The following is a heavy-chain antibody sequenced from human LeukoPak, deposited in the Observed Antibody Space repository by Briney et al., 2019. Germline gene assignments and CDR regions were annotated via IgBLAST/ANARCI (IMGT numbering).Heavy chain of an antibody. CDR2: IKSKTDGGTT. D-gene: IGHD3-3*01. Sequence: PGGSLRLSCAASGFTFSSYGMHWVRQAPGKGLEWVGRIKSKTDGGTTDYAAPVKGRFTISRDDSKNTLYLQMNSLKTEDTAVYYCTTVPHYDFWSGYYYPFDYWGQGTLVTVSS. V-gene: IGHV3-15*01. J-gene: IGHJ4*02. CDR3: TTVPHYDFWSGYYYPFDY. CDR1: GFTFSSYG.